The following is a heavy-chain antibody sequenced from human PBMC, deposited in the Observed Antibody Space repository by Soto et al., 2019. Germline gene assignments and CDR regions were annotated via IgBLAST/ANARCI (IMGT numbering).Heavy chain of an antibody. V-gene: IGHV4-30-2*01. Sequence: PSETLSLTCAVSGASISSGGYSWSWIRQPPGKGLEWIGFIYESGLTYYNPSLKSRVTISADRSKNHFSLKLSSVTAADTAVYYCAREAGGFSGNWFDPWGQGTLVTVSS. CDR2: IYESGLT. CDR3: AREAGGFSGNWFDP. D-gene: IGHD3-10*01. CDR1: GASISSGGYS. J-gene: IGHJ5*02.